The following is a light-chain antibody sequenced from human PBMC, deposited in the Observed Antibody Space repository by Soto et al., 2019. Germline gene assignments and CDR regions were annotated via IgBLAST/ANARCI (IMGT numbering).Light chain of an antibody. J-gene: IGLJ3*02. CDR3: LLFFGDIRGV. CDR1: TGTVTSGHF. V-gene: IGLV7-46*01. CDR2: EQS. Sequence: QAVVTQEASLTVSPGGTVTLTCGSSTGTVTSGHFPYWFQQKPGQAPRTLINEQSDKPSWTPARFSGSLLGGKAALTLSGAQPEDEAEYYCLLFFGDIRGVFGGGTKLTVL.